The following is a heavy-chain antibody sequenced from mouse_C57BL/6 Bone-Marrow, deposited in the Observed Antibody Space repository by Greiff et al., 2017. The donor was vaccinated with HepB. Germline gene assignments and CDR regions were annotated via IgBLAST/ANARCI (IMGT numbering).Heavy chain of an antibody. CDR1: GFNIKDYY. Sequence: EVQLQQSGAELVKPGASVKLSCTASGFNIKDYYMHWVKQRTEQGLEWIGRIDPEDGDTKYAPKFQGKATITADTSSNTAYLQLSSLTSEDTAVYYCARNYESLWFAYWGQGTLVTVSA. D-gene: IGHD1-1*01. J-gene: IGHJ3*01. CDR2: IDPEDGDT. CDR3: ARNYESLWFAY. V-gene: IGHV14-2*01.